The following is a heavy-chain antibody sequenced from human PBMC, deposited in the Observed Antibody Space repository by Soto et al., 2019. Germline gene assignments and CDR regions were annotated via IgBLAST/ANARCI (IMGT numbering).Heavy chain of an antibody. V-gene: IGHV1-8*01. D-gene: IGHD2-2*01. CDR3: ASGPSYCSSTSCYRSYYYYYMDV. CDR2: MNPNSGNT. CDR1: GYTFTSYD. J-gene: IGHJ6*03. Sequence: QVQLVQSGAEVKKPGASVKVSCKASGYTFTSYDINWVRQATGQGLEWMGWMNPNSGNTGYAKKYQGRVIMTTNTSISTAYMELSSLRSEDTAVYYCASGPSYCSSTSCYRSYYYYYMDVWGKGTTVTVSS.